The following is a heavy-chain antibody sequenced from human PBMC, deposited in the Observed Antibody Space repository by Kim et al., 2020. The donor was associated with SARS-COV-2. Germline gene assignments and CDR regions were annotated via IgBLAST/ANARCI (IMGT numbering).Heavy chain of an antibody. J-gene: IGHJ4*02. D-gene: IGHD1-26*01. V-gene: IGHV1-18*01. Sequence: KLQGRVTMTTDTSTSTAYMELRSLRSDDTAVYYCARDRSPWQWELTAFDYWGQGTLVTVSS. CDR3: ARDRSPWQWELTAFDY.